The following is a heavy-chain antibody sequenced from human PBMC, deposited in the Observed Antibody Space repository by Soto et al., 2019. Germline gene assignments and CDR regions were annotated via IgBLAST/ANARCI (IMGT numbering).Heavy chain of an antibody. D-gene: IGHD1-26*01. CDR2: IIPIFGTA. CDR3: ATVGPTTEGGSYGGWFAP. V-gene: IGHV1-69*01. CDR1: GGTFSSYA. Sequence: QVQLVQSGAEVKKPGSSVKVSCKASGGTFSSYAIIWVRQASGQGLEWMGGIIPIFGTANYELKFQGSVTITADYSTSTADMALSSLSSEARAVYYCATVGPTTEGGSYGGWFAPWGQGTLVTVSS. J-gene: IGHJ5*02.